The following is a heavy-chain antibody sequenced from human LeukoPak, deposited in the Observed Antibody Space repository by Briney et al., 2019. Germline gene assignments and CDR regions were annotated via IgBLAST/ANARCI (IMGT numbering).Heavy chain of an antibody. CDR2: ISGSGGST. Sequence: GGSLRLSCAASGFTFSSYAMSWVRQAPGKGLEWVSAISGSGGSTYYADSVKGRFTISRDNAKNTLYLQMNSLRAEDTAVYYCAKDPRLTTPRNNWFDPWGQGTLVTVSS. CDR3: AKDPRLTTPRNNWFDP. CDR1: GFTFSSYA. J-gene: IGHJ5*02. V-gene: IGHV3-23*01.